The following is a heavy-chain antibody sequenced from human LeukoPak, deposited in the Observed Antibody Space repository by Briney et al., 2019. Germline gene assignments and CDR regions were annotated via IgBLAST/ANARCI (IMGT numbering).Heavy chain of an antibody. CDR1: NYSISSGYY. Sequence: SETLSLTCAVSNYSISSGYYWGWIRQPPGKGLEWIGSIYHSGNTYYNPSLKSRVTMSVDTSKNQFSLKLYSVTAADTAVYYCARHLVYGSGTQPYFDYWGQGTLVTVSS. J-gene: IGHJ4*02. D-gene: IGHD3-10*01. V-gene: IGHV4-38-2*01. CDR3: ARHLVYGSGTQPYFDY. CDR2: IYHSGNT.